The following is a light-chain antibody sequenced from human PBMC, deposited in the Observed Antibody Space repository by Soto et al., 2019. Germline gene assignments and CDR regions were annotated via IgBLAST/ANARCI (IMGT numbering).Light chain of an antibody. V-gene: IGKV1-39*01. Sequence: DIQVTQSPSSLSASAGDRVTITCRTSQSVSTYVTWYQQKPGKAPYLLIYRTSILQTGLPSRFSGAESGTEFTLTVSSLQPEDFATYDCHQSYDFPWTLCQGTKVEI. CDR3: HQSYDFPWT. CDR1: QSVSTY. J-gene: IGKJ1*01. CDR2: RTS.